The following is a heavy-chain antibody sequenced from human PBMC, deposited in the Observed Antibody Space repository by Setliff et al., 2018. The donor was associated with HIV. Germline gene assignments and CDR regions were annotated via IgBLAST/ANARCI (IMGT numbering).Heavy chain of an antibody. V-gene: IGHV1-2*06. CDR2: INPNSGGT. Sequence: ASVKVSCKAPGYTFTDYYIYWVRQAPGQGLEWMGRINPNSGGTHYAQKFQGRVTMTGDTSVSTAYMELSGLGLDDTAVYYCARDFLNYDFYRAFDSWGQGTLVTVSS. J-gene: IGHJ4*02. CDR1: GYTFTDYY. CDR3: ARDFLNYDFYRAFDS. D-gene: IGHD3-3*01.